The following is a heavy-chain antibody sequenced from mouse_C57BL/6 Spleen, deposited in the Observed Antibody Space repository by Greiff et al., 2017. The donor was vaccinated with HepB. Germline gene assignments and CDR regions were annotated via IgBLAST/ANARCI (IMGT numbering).Heavy chain of an antibody. D-gene: IGHD1-2*01. Sequence: VQLQQSGAELVRPGASVTLSCKASGYTFTDYDMHWVKQTPVHGLEWIGAIDPETGGTAYNQKFKGKAILTADKSSSTAYMELRSLTSEDSAVYYCTRDPGCWGKGTTLTVSS. CDR1: GYTFTDYD. CDR2: IDPETGGT. J-gene: IGHJ2*01. CDR3: TRDPGC. V-gene: IGHV1-15*01.